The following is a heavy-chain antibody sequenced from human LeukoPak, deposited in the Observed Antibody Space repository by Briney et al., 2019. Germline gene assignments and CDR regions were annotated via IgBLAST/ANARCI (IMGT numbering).Heavy chain of an antibody. CDR3: AVTDYGYFDY. CDR2: IKQDGSEK. J-gene: IGHJ4*02. V-gene: IGHV3-7*01. Sequence: GGSLRLSCAASGFTLSSYWMSWARQAPGKGLEWVANIKQDGSEKYYEDSVKGRFTISRDNAKNSLYLQMNSLRAEDTAVYYCAVTDYGYFDYWGQGTLVTVST. CDR1: GFTLSSYW. D-gene: IGHD4-17*01.